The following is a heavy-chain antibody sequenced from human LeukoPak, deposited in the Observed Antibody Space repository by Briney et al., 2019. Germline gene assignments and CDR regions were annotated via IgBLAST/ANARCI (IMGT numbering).Heavy chain of an antibody. V-gene: IGHV3-21*01. D-gene: IGHD2-8*01. Sequence: GGSLRLSCAASGFTFSSYSMNWVRQAPGKGLEWVSSISSGSSYIYYADSVKGRFTISRDNGKNSLYLQMNRLRAEDTAVYYCARDGPKYCSNGVCYAPVDPWGQGTLVTVSS. CDR1: GFTFSSYS. J-gene: IGHJ5*02. CDR3: ARDGPKYCSNGVCYAPVDP. CDR2: ISSGSSYI.